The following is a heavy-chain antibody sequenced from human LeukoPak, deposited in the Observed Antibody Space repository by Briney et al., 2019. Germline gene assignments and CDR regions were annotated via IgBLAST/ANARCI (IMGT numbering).Heavy chain of an antibody. CDR2: ISSSSSTI. V-gene: IGHV3-48*01. J-gene: IGHJ3*02. CDR1: GFTFSSYS. CDR3: ARAPLYCSSTSCYPLYAFDI. D-gene: IGHD2-2*01. Sequence: GGSLRLSCAASGFTFSSYSMSWDRQAPGKGLEWVSYISSSSSTIYYADSVKCRFTLTRDNAKTSLSLKMHSLRAEDTAVYYCARAPLYCSSTSCYPLYAFDIWGQGTMVTVSS.